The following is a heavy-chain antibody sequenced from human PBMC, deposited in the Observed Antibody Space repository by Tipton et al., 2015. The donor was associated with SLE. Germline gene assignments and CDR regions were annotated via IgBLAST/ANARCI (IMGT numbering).Heavy chain of an antibody. CDR2: IYYSGTT. Sequence: TLSLTCTVSGGSITSRYWNWVRQPPGKGLEWIGYIYYSGTTSYNSSLKSRVTISVDSAKNQFSLKVSSVTAADTAVYFRARGDFWSGLDYWGQGALVTVSS. CDR1: GGSITSRY. J-gene: IGHJ4*02. CDR3: ARGDFWSGLDY. V-gene: IGHV4-59*11. D-gene: IGHD3-3*01.